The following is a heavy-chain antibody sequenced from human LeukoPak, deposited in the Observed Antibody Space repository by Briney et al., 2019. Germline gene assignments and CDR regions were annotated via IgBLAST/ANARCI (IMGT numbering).Heavy chain of an antibody. D-gene: IGHD6-13*01. CDR3: ARDKSWTVDRWYHRWFDP. CDR2: IYYSGST. CDR1: GGSISSSSYY. J-gene: IGHJ5*02. V-gene: IGHV4-39*07. Sequence: SETPSLTCTVSGGSISSSSYYWGWIRQPPGKGLEWIGSIYYSGSTYYNPSLKSRVTISVDTSKNQFSLKLSSVTAADTAVYYCARDKSWTVDRWYHRWFDPWGQGTLVTVSS.